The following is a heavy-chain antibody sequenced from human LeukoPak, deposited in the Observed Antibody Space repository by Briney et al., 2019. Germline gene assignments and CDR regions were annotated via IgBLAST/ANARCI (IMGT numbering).Heavy chain of an antibody. V-gene: IGHV3-23*01. CDR3: AKDMIVVVVAATTPAFDI. D-gene: IGHD2-15*01. CDR1: GFTFSSYA. Sequence: GGSLRLSCAASGFTFSSYAMSWVRQAPGKGLEWVSAISGSGGSTYYADSVKGRFTISRDNSRNTLYLQMNSLRAEDTAVYYCAKDMIVVVVAATTPAFDIWGQGTMVTVSS. CDR2: ISGSGGST. J-gene: IGHJ3*02.